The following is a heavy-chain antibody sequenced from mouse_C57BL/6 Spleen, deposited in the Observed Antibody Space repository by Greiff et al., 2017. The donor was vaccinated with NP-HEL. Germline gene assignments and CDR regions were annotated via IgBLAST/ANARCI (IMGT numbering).Heavy chain of an antibody. V-gene: IGHV1-42*01. D-gene: IGHD4-1*01. CDR3: AKLGRIYAMDY. CDR1: GYSFTGYY. J-gene: IGHJ4*01. CDR2: INPSTGGT. Sequence: VQLQQSGPELVKPGASVKISCKASGYSFTGYYMNWVKQSPEKSLEWIGDINPSTGGTTYNQKFKAKATLTVDKSSSTAYMQLKSLTSEDSAVYYCAKLGRIYAMDYWGQGTSVTVSS.